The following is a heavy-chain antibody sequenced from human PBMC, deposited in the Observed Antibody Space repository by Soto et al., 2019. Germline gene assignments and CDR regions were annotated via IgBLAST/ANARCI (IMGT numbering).Heavy chain of an antibody. Sequence: QVQLVESGGGVVQPGRSLRLSCAASGFTFSHYGMHWVRQAPGKGLEWVAAISYDASNEYYADSVKGRFTISRDNSKNTLYLQMNSLRTEDTAVYYCAKVPVTSSSYFFDYWGQGILVTVSS. CDR1: GFTFSHYG. CDR2: ISYDASNE. D-gene: IGHD4-17*01. J-gene: IGHJ4*02. V-gene: IGHV3-30*18. CDR3: AKVPVTSSSYFFDY.